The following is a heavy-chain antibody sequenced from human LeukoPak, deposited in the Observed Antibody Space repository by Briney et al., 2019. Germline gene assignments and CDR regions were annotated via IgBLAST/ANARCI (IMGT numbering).Heavy chain of an antibody. CDR3: ARFNWNDNAFDY. CDR2: INPNSGGT. Sequence: GASVKVSCKASGYTFTSYYMHWVRQAPGQGLEWMGWINPNSGGTNYAQRFQGRVTMTRDTSISTAYMELSRLRSDDTAVYYCARFNWNDNAFDYWGQGTLVTVSS. V-gene: IGHV1-2*02. J-gene: IGHJ4*02. CDR1: GYTFTSYY. D-gene: IGHD1-1*01.